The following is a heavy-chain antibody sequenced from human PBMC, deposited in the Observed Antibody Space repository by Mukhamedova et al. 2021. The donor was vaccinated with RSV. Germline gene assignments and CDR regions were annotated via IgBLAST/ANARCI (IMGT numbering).Heavy chain of an antibody. J-gene: IGHJ5*01. CDR3: AKVSPPYDFWSGTHRLDS. V-gene: IGHV3-23*01. CDR2: ISTNGGLT. Sequence: QSTWGGLEWVSVISTNGGLTYYADSVKGRFTISRDNSKSTLYLEMNSLRVEDTAVYYCAKVSPPYDFWSGTHRLDSWGQGTLVTASS. D-gene: IGHD3-3*01.